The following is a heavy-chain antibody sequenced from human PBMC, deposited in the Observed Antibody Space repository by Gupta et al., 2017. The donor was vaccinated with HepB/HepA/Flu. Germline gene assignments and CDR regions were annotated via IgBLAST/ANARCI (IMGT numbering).Heavy chain of an antibody. CDR2: ISSSGYTI. J-gene: IGHJ6*02. CDR3: VRERYISGYHDMDV. Sequence: EVQLVESGGGSVQPGGSLRLACAASGFVFSNFEMSWVRQAPGKGMEWVSYISSSGYTIYNAESVEGRFTISRDNAKKLLYLQMSSLRVEDTAIYYCVRERYISGYHDMDVWGQGTTVTVSS. CDR1: GFVFSNFE. V-gene: IGHV3-48*03. D-gene: IGHD6-19*01.